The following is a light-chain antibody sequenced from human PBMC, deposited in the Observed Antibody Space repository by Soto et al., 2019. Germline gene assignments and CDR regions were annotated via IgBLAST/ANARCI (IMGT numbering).Light chain of an antibody. CDR1: QSLTRN. J-gene: IGKJ5*01. CDR3: QQYGGSPRIT. CDR2: GAS. Sequence: ELVMTQSPATLSVSPGERVTLSCRASQSLTRNLAWYQHKPGQSPRLLIYGASARATGIPARFSGVVSGTDFTLIIHRLEPEDVAIYYCQQYGGSPRITFGQGTRLEI. V-gene: IGKV3-15*01.